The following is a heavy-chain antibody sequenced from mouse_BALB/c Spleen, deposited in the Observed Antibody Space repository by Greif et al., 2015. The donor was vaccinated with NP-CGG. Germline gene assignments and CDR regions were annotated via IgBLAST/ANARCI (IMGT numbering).Heavy chain of an antibody. CDR1: GYSITSDYA. D-gene: IGHD2-3*01. Sequence: VQLQQSGPGLVKPSQSLSLTCTVTGYSITSDYAWNWIRQFPGNKLEWMGYISYSGSTSYNPSLKSRISITRDTSKNQFFLQLNSVTTEDTATYYCARTLYDYFDYWGQGTTLTVSS. V-gene: IGHV3-2*02. CDR2: ISYSGST. CDR3: ARTLYDYFDY. J-gene: IGHJ2*01.